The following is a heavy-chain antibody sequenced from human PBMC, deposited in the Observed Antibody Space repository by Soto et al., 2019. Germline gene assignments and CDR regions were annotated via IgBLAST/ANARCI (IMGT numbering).Heavy chain of an antibody. J-gene: IGHJ5*02. CDR3: AGLGDRSGNYNCFDP. V-gene: IGHV4-39*01. CDR2: IYYSGST. CDR1: GGSSRSSSYY. D-gene: IGHD3-22*01. Sequence: SETHSLTCTVSGGSSRSSSYYWGWIRKPPGKGLEWIGSIYYSGSTYYNPSLKSRVTISVDTSKNQFSLKLSSVTAADTAVYYCAGLGDRSGNYNCFDPWGKGPLVTVP.